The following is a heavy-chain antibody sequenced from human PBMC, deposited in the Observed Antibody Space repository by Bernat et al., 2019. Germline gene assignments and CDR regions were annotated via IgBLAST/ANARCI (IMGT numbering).Heavy chain of an antibody. J-gene: IGHJ6*02. CDR3: TTVGSGSPLGGMDV. V-gene: IGHV3-15*07. CDR1: GFTFSSFE. Sequence: EEQLVESGGGLVQPGGSLRLSCAASGFTFSSFEMNWVRQAPGKGLEWVGRIKSKTDGGTTDYAAPVKGRFTISRDDSKNTLYLQMNSLKTEDTAVYYCTTVGSGSPLGGMDVWGQGTTVTVSS. D-gene: IGHD1-26*01. CDR2: IKSKTDGGTT.